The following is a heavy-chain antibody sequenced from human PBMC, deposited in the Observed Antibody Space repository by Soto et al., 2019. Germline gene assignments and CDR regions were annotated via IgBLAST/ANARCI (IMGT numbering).Heavy chain of an antibody. V-gene: IGHV3-66*01. CDR3: ASRSPPPLRFPPDYYYYYMDG. CDR1: GFTVSSNY. D-gene: IGHD3-3*01. Sequence: PGGSLRLSCAASGFTVSSNYMSWVRQAPGKGLEWVSVIYSGGSTYYADSVKGRFTISRDNSKNTLYLQMNSLRAEDTAVYYCASRSPPPLRFPPDYYYYYMDGWGTGTTVTVSS. CDR2: IYSGGST. J-gene: IGHJ6*03.